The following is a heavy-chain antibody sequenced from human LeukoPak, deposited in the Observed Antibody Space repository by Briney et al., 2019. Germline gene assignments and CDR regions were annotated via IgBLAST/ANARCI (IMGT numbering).Heavy chain of an antibody. D-gene: IGHD4-23*01. J-gene: IGHJ4*02. V-gene: IGHV1-46*01. CDR1: GYTFTSYY. CDR2: VNLSGGST. CDR3: ARMLGNPYYYFDY. Sequence: ASVKVSCKASGYTFTSYYMHWVRQAPGQGLEWMGIVNLSGGSTSYAQKFQGRVTMTRDTSTSTVYMELSSLRSEDTAVYYCARMLGNPYYYFDYWGQGTLVTVSS.